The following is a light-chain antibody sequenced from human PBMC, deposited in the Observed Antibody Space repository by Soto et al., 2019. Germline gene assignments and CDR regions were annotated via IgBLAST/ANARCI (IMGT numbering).Light chain of an antibody. J-gene: IGLJ3*02. CDR2: GNS. CDR3: QSYDSSLKV. CDR1: SSNIGAGYD. Sequence: QSVLTQPPSVSGAPGQRVTISCTGSSSNIGAGYDVHWYQQLPGTAPKLLIYGNSNRPSGVPDRFSGSKSGTSASLAINGSQAEYEADYYCQSYDSSLKVFGGGTKVTVL. V-gene: IGLV1-40*01.